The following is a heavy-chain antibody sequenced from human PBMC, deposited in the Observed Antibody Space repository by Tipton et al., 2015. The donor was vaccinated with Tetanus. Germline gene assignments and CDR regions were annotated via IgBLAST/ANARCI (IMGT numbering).Heavy chain of an antibody. Sequence: LRLSCTVSGDSLISSTYYWGWIRQPPGKGLEWIGTISYSGSTFYNPSLKSRVTISVDTSKNQFSLRLSSVTAADTAVYYCVRHSPPDSGHDWGYYYYGMDVWGQGTAVTVSS. D-gene: IGHD5-12*01. CDR3: VRHSPPDSGHDWGYYYYGMDV. CDR2: ISYSGST. J-gene: IGHJ6*02. CDR1: GDSLISSTYY. V-gene: IGHV4-39*01.